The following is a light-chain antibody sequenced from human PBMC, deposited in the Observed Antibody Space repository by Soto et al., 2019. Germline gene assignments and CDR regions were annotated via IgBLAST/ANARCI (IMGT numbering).Light chain of an antibody. CDR1: SSDIGSYNL. CDR2: EGS. V-gene: IGLV2-23*01. CDR3: CSYAGDSHWM. Sequence: QSVLTQPASVSGSPGQSITISCTGTSSDIGSYNLVSWYQQHPGIAPKFMIDEGSKRPSGVSNRCSGSKSGNTASLTIPGLQAEDEADYYCCSYAGDSHWMFGGGTKVTVL. J-gene: IGLJ3*02.